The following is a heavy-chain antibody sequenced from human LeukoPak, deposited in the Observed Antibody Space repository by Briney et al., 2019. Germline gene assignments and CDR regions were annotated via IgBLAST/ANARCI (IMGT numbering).Heavy chain of an antibody. CDR1: GGTFSSYA. V-gene: IGHV1-69*13. D-gene: IGHD5-24*01. Sequence: ASVNVSCKASGGTFSSYAISWVRQAPGQGLEWMGGIIPIFGIANYAQKFQGRVTITADESTSIAYMELSSLRSEDTAVYYCARVEVRGGYGYKLDYLGQGTLVTVCS. CDR3: ARVEVRGGYGYKLDY. J-gene: IGHJ4*02. CDR2: IIPIFGIA.